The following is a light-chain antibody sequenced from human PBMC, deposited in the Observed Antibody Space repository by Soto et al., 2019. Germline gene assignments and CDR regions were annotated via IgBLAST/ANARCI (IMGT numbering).Light chain of an antibody. CDR1: SSDVGGYNY. V-gene: IGLV2-14*01. CDR2: DVS. Sequence: QSALTQPASVSGSPGQSITISCTGTSSDVGGYNYVSWYQQHPGKAPKLMIYDVSNRPSGVSNRFSGSKSGNTASLTISGLQAEXXADYYCSSYTSSSTLMVFGGGTKLTVL. J-gene: IGLJ2*01. CDR3: SSYTSSSTLMV.